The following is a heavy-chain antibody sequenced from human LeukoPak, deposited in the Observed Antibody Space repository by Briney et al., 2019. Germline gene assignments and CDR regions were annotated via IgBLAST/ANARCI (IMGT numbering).Heavy chain of an antibody. J-gene: IGHJ4*02. V-gene: IGHV3-74*01. CDR1: GFTFSNYW. CDR3: ARDMYSSGWSYYFDH. D-gene: IGHD6-19*01. Sequence: GGSLRLSCAASGFTFSNYWMHWVRQAPGEGLMWVAHINSDGRSTSYADSVKGRFTISRDNAKNTLHVQMNRLRSEDTAVYYCARDMYSSGWSYYFDHWGQGTLVTVSS. CDR2: INSDGRST.